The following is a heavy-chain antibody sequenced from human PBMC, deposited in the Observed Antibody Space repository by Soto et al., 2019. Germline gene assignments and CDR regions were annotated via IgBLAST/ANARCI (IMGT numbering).Heavy chain of an antibody. Sequence: QVQLEQSGAEVKKPGSSVKISCKASGGTLSDHGVSWLRQAPGQGLEWVGGTIPVFNTAKYAPKFQGRVTIAADKSTNIAYMELGSLRSDDTAFYYCARGVYGSGNYYTGLSAFDIWGQRTLVIVSS. D-gene: IGHD3-10*01. V-gene: IGHV1-69*06. CDR2: TIPVFNTA. J-gene: IGHJ3*02. CDR3: ARGVYGSGNYYTGLSAFDI. CDR1: GGTLSDHG.